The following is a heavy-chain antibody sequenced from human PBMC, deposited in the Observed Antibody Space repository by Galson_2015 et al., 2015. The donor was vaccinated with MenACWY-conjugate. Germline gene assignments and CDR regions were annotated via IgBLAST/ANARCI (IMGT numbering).Heavy chain of an antibody. D-gene: IGHD2-2*01. V-gene: IGHV3-7*03. CDR3: ARDLGFYCSRNDCYSPY. Sequence: SLRLSCAASGFIFNNYWMSWVRQVPGKGPEWEANIKQDGSEKYYVDSVRGRFTISRDNAKNSLYLQMNSLRAEDTAVCYCARDLGFYCSRNDCYSPYWGQGTLVTVSS. CDR1: GFIFNNYW. CDR2: IKQDGSEK. J-gene: IGHJ4*02.